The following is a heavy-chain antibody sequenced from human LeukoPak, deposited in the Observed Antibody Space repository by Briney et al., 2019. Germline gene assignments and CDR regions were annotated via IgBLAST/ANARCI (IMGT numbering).Heavy chain of an antibody. Sequence: GGSLRLSCAASGFTFSSYSMNWVRQAPGERLEWVSSISSSSTYIYYADSVKGRFTISRDDAKNSLFLQMNSLRVEDTAVYYCTSWGDTTAEYFQRWGQGTLVTVSS. CDR2: ISSSSTYI. CDR3: TSWGDTTAEYFQR. CDR1: GFTFSSYS. D-gene: IGHD2-21*02. V-gene: IGHV3-21*01. J-gene: IGHJ1*01.